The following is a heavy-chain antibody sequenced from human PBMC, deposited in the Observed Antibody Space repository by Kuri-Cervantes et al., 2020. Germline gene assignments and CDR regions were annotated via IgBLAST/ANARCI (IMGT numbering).Heavy chain of an antibody. CDR3: ARARGSPFYGMDV. D-gene: IGHD1-26*01. J-gene: IGHJ6*02. Sequence: SETLSLTCAVSGGSITNNNWWSWVRQPPGKGLEWIGEIDHRGRPNYNPSLQSRATISMDRSKNQFSLKLTSVTAADTAVYYCARARGSPFYGMDVWGQGTTVTVSS. CDR1: GGSITNNNW. CDR2: IDHRGRP. V-gene: IGHV4-4*02.